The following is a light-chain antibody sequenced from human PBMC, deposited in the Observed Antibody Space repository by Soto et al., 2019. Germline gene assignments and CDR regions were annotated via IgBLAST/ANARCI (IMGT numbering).Light chain of an antibody. CDR1: QSVSSN. CDR2: GAS. CDR3: QQYVNSPST. Sequence: IVMTQSPATLSVYPGERATLSCRASQSVSSNLAWYQQTPGQAPRLLIHGASSRATGIPDRFSGSGSGTDCTLTISRLEPEDFAVYYCQQYVNSPSTFGQGTRLEI. J-gene: IGKJ5*01. V-gene: IGKV3-20*01.